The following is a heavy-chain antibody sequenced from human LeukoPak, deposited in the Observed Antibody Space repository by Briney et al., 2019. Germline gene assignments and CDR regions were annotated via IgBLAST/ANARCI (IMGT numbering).Heavy chain of an antibody. CDR1: GFTFSSYG. V-gene: IGHV3-30*02. CDR3: AKDSLWELPGYFDY. CDR2: IRYDGSNK. J-gene: IGHJ4*02. Sequence: GGTLRLSCAASGFTFSSYGMHWVRQAPGKGLEWVAFIRYDGSNKYYADSVKGRFTISRDNSKNTLYLQMNSLRAEDTAVYYCAKDSLWELPGYFDYWGQGTLVTVSS. D-gene: IGHD1-26*01.